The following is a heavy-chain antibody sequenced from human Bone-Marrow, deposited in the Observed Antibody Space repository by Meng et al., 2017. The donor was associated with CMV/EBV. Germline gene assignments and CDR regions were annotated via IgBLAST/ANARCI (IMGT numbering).Heavy chain of an antibody. D-gene: IGHD2-15*01. CDR3: AKDRTIVVVDPGSEYYYGMDV. CDR2: ISYDGSNE. CDR1: GFTFSQYS. J-gene: IGHJ6*02. Sequence: GESLKISCAASGFTFSQYSIHWVRQAPGKGLEWVAVISYDGSNEYYAASVKGRFTISRDNSKNTLYLQMNSLRAEDTAVYYCAKDRTIVVVDPGSEYYYGMDVWGQGTTVTVSS. V-gene: IGHV3-30*04.